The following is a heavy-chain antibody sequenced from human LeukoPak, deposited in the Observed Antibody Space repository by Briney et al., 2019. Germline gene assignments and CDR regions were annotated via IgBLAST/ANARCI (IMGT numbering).Heavy chain of an antibody. D-gene: IGHD2-15*01. CDR2: ISYDGSNK. J-gene: IGHJ6*02. Sequence: PGGYLRLSCAASGFNFRSYAMHWVRQAPGKGLEWVAVISYDGSNKYYADSVKGRFTISRDNSKNTLYLQMNSRRAEDTAVNCCARDIVVVVAATRPGLYYYGMDVWGQGTTGTVSS. V-gene: IGHV3-30-3*01. CDR1: GFNFRSYA. CDR3: ARDIVVVVAATRPGLYYYGMDV.